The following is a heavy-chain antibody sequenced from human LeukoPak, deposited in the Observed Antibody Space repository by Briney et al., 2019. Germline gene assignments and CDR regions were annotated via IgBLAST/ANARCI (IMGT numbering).Heavy chain of an antibody. V-gene: IGHV3-23*01. J-gene: IGHJ4*02. D-gene: IGHD1-26*01. CDR1: GSTFSSYA. Sequence: PGGSLRLACAASGSTFSSYAMTWVRQAPGKGLEWVSAFSATDGSAQYAESVEGRFTISRDNSKNTLFLQMNSLGAEDTAVYYCARDPFELWGQGTLVTVSS. CDR3: ARDPFEL. CDR2: FSATDGSA.